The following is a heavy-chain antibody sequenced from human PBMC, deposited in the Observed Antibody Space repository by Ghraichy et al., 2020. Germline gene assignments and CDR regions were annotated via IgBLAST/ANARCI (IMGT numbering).Heavy chain of an antibody. Sequence: SETLSLTCSVSGGSISSSGYYWGWIRQPPGEGLEWIGSIEYSGNTYYNPSLKSRVTISVDTSKNQFSLKLSSVTAADTAVYYCARYIRMGDYHFDYWGQGTLVTCSS. CDR3: ARYIRMGDYHFDY. CDR2: IEYSGNT. V-gene: IGHV4-39*01. J-gene: IGHJ4*02. D-gene: IGHD3-16*01. CDR1: GGSISSSGYY.